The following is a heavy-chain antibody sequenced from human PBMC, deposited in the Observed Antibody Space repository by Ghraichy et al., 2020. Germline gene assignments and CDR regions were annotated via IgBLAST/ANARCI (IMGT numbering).Heavy chain of an antibody. V-gene: IGHV3-11*05. CDR3: ARGFRSQTGLIDY. Sequence: GGSLRLSCAASGFTFSDYYMSWIRQAPGKGLEWVSYIRSRSSYTNYADSVKGRFTSSRENAKNSLSLQMNSLRAEDTAVYYCARGFRSQTGLIDYWGQGTLVIVSS. CDR1: GFTFSDYY. D-gene: IGHD1-14*01. CDR2: IRSRSSYT. J-gene: IGHJ4*02.